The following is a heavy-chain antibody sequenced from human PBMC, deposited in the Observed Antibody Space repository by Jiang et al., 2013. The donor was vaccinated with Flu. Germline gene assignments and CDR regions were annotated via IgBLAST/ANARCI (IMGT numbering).Heavy chain of an antibody. CDR2: GTN. CDR3: TSMTTVPN. V-gene: IGHV3-49*02. Sequence: GTNRIRRAVKGRFTISRDDSKSIAYLQMNSLKTEDTAVYYCTSMTTVPNWGQGTLVTVSS. D-gene: IGHD4-17*01. J-gene: IGHJ4*02.